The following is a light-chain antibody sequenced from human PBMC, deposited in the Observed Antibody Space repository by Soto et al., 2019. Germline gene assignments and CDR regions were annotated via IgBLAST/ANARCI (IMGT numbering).Light chain of an antibody. Sequence: DIQMTQSPSTLSTYVGDRVTITCRASQSIGDSLAWYQQKLGKAPKLLIYKVSILESGVPSRFSGSGSVTEFTLTINSLQPDDFATYFCQHYDSYSYDFGQGTKQEIK. CDR2: KVS. CDR3: QHYDSYSYD. CDR1: QSIGDS. J-gene: IGKJ2*01. V-gene: IGKV1-5*03.